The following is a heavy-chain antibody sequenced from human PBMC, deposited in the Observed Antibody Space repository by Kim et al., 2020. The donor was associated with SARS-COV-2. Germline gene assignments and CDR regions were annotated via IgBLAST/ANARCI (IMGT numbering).Heavy chain of an antibody. D-gene: IGHD3-10*01. CDR3: ATIYGSGSY. V-gene: IGHV1-18*01. CDR2: GNT. J-gene: IGHJ4*02. Sequence: GNTNYAQKLQGRVTMTTDTSTSTAYMELGSLRSDDTAVYYCATIYGSGSYWGQGTLVTVSS.